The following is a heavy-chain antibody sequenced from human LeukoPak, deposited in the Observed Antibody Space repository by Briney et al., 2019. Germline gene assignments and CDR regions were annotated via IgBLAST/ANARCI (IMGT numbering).Heavy chain of an antibody. D-gene: IGHD5-24*01. V-gene: IGHV4-59*08. CDR3: ARHTAEKYNWFDR. J-gene: IGHJ5*02. CDR1: GGSISNYY. CDR2: IYYSGST. Sequence: SETLSLTCTVSGGSISNYYWSWIRQPPGKGLEWIWYIYYSGSTNYNPSLKSRVTISVDTSKNQFSLKVSSVTAADTAVYYCARHTAEKYNWFDRWGQGTLVTVSS.